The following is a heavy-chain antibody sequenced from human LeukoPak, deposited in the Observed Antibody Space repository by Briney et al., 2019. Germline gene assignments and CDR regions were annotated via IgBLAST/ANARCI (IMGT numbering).Heavy chain of an antibody. CDR3: ARQLSRSPSRRYCSSTSCLTGRFDP. CDR2: IYTSGST. V-gene: IGHV4-4*09. CDR1: GGSISSYY. Sequence: PSETLSLTCTVSGGSISSYYWSWIRQPPGKGLERIGYIYTSGSTNYNPSLKSRVTISVDTSKNQFSLKLSSVTAADTAVYYCARQLSRSPSRRYCSSTSCLTGRFDPWGQGTLVTVSS. D-gene: IGHD2-2*01. J-gene: IGHJ5*02.